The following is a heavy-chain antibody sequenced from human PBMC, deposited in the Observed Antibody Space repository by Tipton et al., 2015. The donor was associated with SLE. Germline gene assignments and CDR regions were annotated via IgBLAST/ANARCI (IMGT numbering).Heavy chain of an antibody. CDR3: ARGLEVYYYMDV. J-gene: IGHJ6*03. Sequence: RSLRLSCIGSGFTFGDYVMIWVRQAPGKGLEWVGFIRSTAYGATTEYAASVKGRFTISRDDSKTIAYLQMNSLKTEDTAVYFCARGLEVYYYMDVWGKGTTVTVSS. V-gene: IGHV3-49*04. CDR1: GFTFGDYV. CDR2: IRSTAYGATT. D-gene: IGHD1-1*01.